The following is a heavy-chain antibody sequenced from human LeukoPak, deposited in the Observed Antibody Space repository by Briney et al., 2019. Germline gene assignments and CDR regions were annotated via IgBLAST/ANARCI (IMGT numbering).Heavy chain of an antibody. V-gene: IGHV3-21*01. Sequence: PGGSLRLSCAASGFTFSNYGMNWVRQAPGKGLEWVSSISSSSSYIYYADSVQGRFTISRDNAKNSLYLQMNSLRAEDTAVYSCARDLSRGLFDYWGQGTLVTVSS. J-gene: IGHJ4*02. CDR2: ISSSSSYI. CDR3: ARDLSRGLFDY. D-gene: IGHD2-15*01. CDR1: GFTFSNYG.